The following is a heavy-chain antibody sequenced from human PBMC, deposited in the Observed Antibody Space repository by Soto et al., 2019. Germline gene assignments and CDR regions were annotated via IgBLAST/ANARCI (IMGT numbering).Heavy chain of an antibody. CDR1: GFTFSSYA. D-gene: IGHD1-20*01. V-gene: IGHV3-30-3*01. Sequence: QVQLVESGGGVVQPGRSLRLSCAASGFTFSSYAMHWVRQAPGKGLEWVAVISYDGSNKYYADSVKGRFTISRDNSKNTLYMQMNSMRAEDTAVYYCARDRGKYNWNHYPYYCYGMDGWGQGTTVTVSS. CDR3: ARDRGKYNWNHYPYYCYGMDG. CDR2: ISYDGSNK. J-gene: IGHJ6*02.